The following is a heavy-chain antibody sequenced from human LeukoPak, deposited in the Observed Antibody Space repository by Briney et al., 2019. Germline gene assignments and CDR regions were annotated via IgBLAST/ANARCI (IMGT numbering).Heavy chain of an antibody. Sequence: GGSLRLSCAAYGFTFISYWMRWVRQAPGKGLEWVANIKQDGSEKYYVDSVKGRFTISRDNAKNSLYLQMNSLRAEDTAVYYGVWVGAKSSYRAFDIWGQGTMVTVSS. V-gene: IGHV3-7*04. CDR1: GFTFISYW. J-gene: IGHJ3*02. D-gene: IGHD2-15*01. CDR3: VWVGAKSSYRAFDI. CDR2: IKQDGSEK.